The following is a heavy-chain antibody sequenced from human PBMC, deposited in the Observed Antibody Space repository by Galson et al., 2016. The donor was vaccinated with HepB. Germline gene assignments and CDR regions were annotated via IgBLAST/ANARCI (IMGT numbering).Heavy chain of an antibody. CDR1: GYSFASFW. D-gene: IGHD6-13*01. J-gene: IGHJ6*02. CDR2: IFPGDSST. V-gene: IGHV5-51*01. CDR3: ARHPYSSSHYYYSGMDV. Sequence: QSGAEVKKPGESLKISCKGSGYSFASFWIGWVRQMPGKGLEWMGIIFPGDSSTTYSPSFQGQVTFSADKSISTVYLQWNSLKASDTAMYYCARHPYSSSHYYYSGMDVWAQGTTVTVSS.